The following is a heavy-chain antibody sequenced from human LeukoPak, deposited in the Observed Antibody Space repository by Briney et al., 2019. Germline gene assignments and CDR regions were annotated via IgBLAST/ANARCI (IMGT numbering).Heavy chain of an antibody. CDR1: GFSFITFA. J-gene: IGHJ6*02. CDR3: ARDQNDDSSGYYYYYYGMDV. D-gene: IGHD3-22*01. V-gene: IGHV3-23*01. CDR2: MPGSGAYT. Sequence: RGGSLRLSCAASGFSFITFAMIWVRQSPGKGLKWVSAMPGSGAYTYYAGSVKGRFTISRDNSRNTLYMQMNSLRAEDTAVYYCARDQNDDSSGYYYYYYGMDVWGQGTTVTVSS.